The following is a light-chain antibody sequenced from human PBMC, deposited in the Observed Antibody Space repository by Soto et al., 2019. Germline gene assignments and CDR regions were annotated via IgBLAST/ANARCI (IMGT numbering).Light chain of an antibody. CDR2: AAS. CDR3: QQSYSTPIT. V-gene: IGKV1-39*01. Sequence: DIQMTQSPSSLSASVGDRVTITCRASQSISSYLNWYQQKPGKAPKLLIYAASSLKSGVPSRCSGSGSGTDFTLTISSLQPDAFATYHCQQSYSTPITFGPGTKVDIK. J-gene: IGKJ3*01. CDR1: QSISSY.